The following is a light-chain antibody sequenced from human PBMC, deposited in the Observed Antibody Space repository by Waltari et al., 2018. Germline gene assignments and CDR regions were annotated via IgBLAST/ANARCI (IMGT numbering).Light chain of an antibody. J-gene: IGLJ2*01. CDR1: ILRTFS. CDR3: SSRDMSGDVV. Sequence: SSELTQDPAVSVALGQTVRITCHGDILRTFSANWCRQTPGQAPELVIYGKNNRPSGIPDRFSASSSGTTTSLTITGAQAEDEADYYCSSRDMSGDVVFGGGTELTVL. CDR2: GKN. V-gene: IGLV3-19*01.